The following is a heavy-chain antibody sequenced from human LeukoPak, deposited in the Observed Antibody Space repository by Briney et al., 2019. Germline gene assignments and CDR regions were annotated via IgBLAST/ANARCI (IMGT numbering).Heavy chain of an antibody. D-gene: IGHD2-8*01. Sequence: SETLSLTCTVSGASISSYYWSWIRQPAGKGLEWIGRIYTSGSTNYNPSLKSRVTMSVDTSKNQFSLKLSSVTAAGTAVYYCASFGVFQYLDYWRRGTLVTVSS. J-gene: IGHJ4*02. CDR2: IYTSGST. CDR3: ASFGVFQYLDY. CDR1: GASISSYY. V-gene: IGHV4-4*07.